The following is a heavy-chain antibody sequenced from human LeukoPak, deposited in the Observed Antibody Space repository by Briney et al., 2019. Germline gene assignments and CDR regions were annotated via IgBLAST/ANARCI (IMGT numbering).Heavy chain of an antibody. CDR1: GSSISSGDFY. CDR3: ARALGYCGSTKCNYGLDV. J-gene: IGHJ6*02. CDR2: IYYSGST. Sequence: SETLSLTCTVSGSSISSGDFYWCWIRQPPGKGLEWIGYIYYSGSTYYNPSLKSRVTISVDTSKNEFSLKLSSVTAADTAVYYCARALGYCGSTKCNYGLDVWDQGTTVTVSS. D-gene: IGHD2-2*01. V-gene: IGHV4-30-4*01.